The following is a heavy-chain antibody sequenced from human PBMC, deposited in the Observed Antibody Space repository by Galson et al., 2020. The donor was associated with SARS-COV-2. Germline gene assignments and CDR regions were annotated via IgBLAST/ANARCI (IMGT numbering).Heavy chain of an antibody. CDR2: IIPIFGTA. J-gene: IGHJ3*02. CDR3: ARDRGYSSIGPGAFDI. Sequence: SVKVSCKASGGTFSSYAISWVRQAPGQGLEWMGGIIPIFGTANYAQKFQGRVTITADESTSTAYMELSSLRSEDTAVYYCARDRGYSSIGPGAFDIWGQGTMVTVSS. D-gene: IGHD6-13*01. CDR1: GGTFSSYA. V-gene: IGHV1-69*13.